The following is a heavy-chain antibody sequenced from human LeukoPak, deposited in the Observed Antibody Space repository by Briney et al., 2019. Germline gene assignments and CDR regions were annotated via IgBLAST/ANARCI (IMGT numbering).Heavy chain of an antibody. D-gene: IGHD4-17*01. V-gene: IGHV4-59*01. CDR1: GGSISSYY. CDR3: ARAGTTVTIYYYGMDV. CDR2: IYYSGST. J-gene: IGHJ6*02. Sequence: PSQTLSLTCTVSGGSISSYYWSWIRQPPGKGLEWIGYIYYSGSTNYNPSLKSRVTISVDTSKNQFSLKLSSVTAADTAVYYCARAGTTVTIYYYGMDVWGQGTTVTVSS.